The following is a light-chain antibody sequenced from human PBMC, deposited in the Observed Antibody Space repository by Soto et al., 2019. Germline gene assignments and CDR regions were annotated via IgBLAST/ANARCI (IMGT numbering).Light chain of an antibody. CDR3: QQYESTPPT. J-gene: IGKJ2*01. CDR1: QRVLYSSNNKNY. V-gene: IGKV4-1*01. Sequence: DIVMTQSPDSLAVSLGERATINCKSSQRVLYSSNNKNYLAWYQQRPGQPPKLLIYWASTRESWVPDRFSGSGSGTDLTLTITSLQDEDVAVYYCQQYESTPPTFGQGTKLEI. CDR2: WAS.